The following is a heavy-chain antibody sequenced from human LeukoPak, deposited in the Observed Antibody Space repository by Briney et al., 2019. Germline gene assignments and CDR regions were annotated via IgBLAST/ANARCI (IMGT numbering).Heavy chain of an antibody. CDR1: GFTFSSYS. D-gene: IGHD3-22*01. CDR3: ARGDYYDFQLDY. J-gene: IGHJ4*02. V-gene: IGHV3-21*01. Sequence: GGSLRLSCAASGFTFSSYSMNWVRQAPGKGLEWVSSISGSSSYIYYADSVKGRFTISRDNAKNSLYLQMNSLRAEDTAVYYCARGDYYDFQLDYWGQGTLVTVSS. CDR2: ISGSSSYI.